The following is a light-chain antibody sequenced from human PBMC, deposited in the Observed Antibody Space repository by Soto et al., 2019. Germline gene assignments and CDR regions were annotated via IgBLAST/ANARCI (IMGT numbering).Light chain of an antibody. CDR3: SSHTTSSTLYV. J-gene: IGLJ1*01. V-gene: IGLV2-14*01. Sequence: QSALTQPASVSGSPGQSITISCTGTSGDIGGYNYVSWYQQYSGKAPKLIIFEVTNRPSGVSDRFSGSKSGDTASLTISGLQAEDEADYYCSSHTTSSTLYVFGPGTKLTVL. CDR2: EVT. CDR1: SGDIGGYNY.